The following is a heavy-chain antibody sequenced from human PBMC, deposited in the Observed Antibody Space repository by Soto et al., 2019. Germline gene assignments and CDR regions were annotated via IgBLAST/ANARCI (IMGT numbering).Heavy chain of an antibody. J-gene: IGHJ6*02. CDR3: APAPRYDNILGWLHYYPLDV. V-gene: IGHV1-18*01. Sequence: QAQLVQSGAEVKKPGASVKVSCKASGYTFTTYGVSWVRQAPGQGLEWMGWISPYSGDTDFAPKFLGRISLTSDTSTRTAYIDISNLRSDDTAVYFCAPAPRYDNILGWLHYYPLDVWGQGTPVTVSS. D-gene: IGHD3-9*01. CDR2: ISPYSGDT. CDR1: GYTFTTYG.